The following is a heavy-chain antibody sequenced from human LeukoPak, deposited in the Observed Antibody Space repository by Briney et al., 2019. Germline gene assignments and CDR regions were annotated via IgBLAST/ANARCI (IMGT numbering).Heavy chain of an antibody. J-gene: IGHJ3*02. D-gene: IGHD2-8*01. CDR3: AREMVRDAFDI. Sequence: SQNLSLTCTVSGGSISRDGHYWSWIRQYPGKGLESIGSVSSSGTTTYNPSLKSRVTISLDTSQNQFSLNLRSLTAADTAVYYCAREMVRDAFDIWGQGTMVTVSP. V-gene: IGHV4-31*03. CDR1: GGSISRDGHY. CDR2: VSSSGTT.